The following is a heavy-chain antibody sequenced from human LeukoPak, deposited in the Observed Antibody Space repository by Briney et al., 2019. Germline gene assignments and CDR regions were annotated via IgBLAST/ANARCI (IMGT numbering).Heavy chain of an antibody. CDR2: ISSSGSTI. Sequence: PGGSLRLPCAASGFTFSDYYMSWIRQAPGKGLEWVSYISSSGSTIYYADSVKGRFTISRDNAKNSLYLQMNSLRAEDTAVYYCARDLKVEPLHSNGPWGQGTLVTVSP. CDR3: ARDLKVEPLHSNGP. J-gene: IGHJ4*02. CDR1: GFTFSDYY. V-gene: IGHV3-11*01. D-gene: IGHD1-1*01.